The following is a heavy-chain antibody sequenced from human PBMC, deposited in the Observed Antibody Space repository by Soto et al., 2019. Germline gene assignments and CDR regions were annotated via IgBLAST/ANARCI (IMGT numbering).Heavy chain of an antibody. V-gene: IGHV3-30-3*01. J-gene: IGHJ6*02. CDR2: ISYDGNNK. D-gene: IGHD1-7*01. CDR3: AREGTSLLGQSVGYYQYGMAV. Sequence: GGSLRLSCAASGFTFSSYAMHWVRQAPGKGLEWLAVISYDGNNKYYADSVKGRFTISRDNSKNTLYLQMNSLRAEDTAVYYCAREGTSLLGQSVGYYQYGMAVWGQGTTVTVSS. CDR1: GFTFSSYA.